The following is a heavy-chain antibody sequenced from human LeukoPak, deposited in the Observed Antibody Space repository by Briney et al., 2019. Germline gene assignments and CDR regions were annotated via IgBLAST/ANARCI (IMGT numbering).Heavy chain of an antibody. CDR1: GFTFSSYS. V-gene: IGHV3-21*01. CDR2: ITSSSRYI. J-gene: IGHJ4*02. Sequence: GGSLRLSCAASGFTFSSYSMNWVRQAPGKGLEWVSSITSSSRYIYYADSVKGRFTISRDNAKNSLYLQMNSLRAEDTAVYYCASSSSYDYWGQGTLVTISS. D-gene: IGHD6-6*01. CDR3: ASSSSYDY.